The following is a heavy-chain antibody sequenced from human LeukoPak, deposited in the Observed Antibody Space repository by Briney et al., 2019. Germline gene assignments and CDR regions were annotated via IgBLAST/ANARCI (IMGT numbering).Heavy chain of an antibody. V-gene: IGHV3-21*01. Sequence: PGGSLRLSCAASGFTFSSYSMNWVRQAPGKGLEWVSSISSSSSYIYYADSVKGRFTISRDNAKNSLYLQMNSLRAEDTAVYYCARWSGHNYYFDYWGQGTLVTVSS. CDR2: ISSSSSYI. CDR3: ARWSGHNYYFDY. D-gene: IGHD3-3*01. CDR1: GFTFSSYS. J-gene: IGHJ4*02.